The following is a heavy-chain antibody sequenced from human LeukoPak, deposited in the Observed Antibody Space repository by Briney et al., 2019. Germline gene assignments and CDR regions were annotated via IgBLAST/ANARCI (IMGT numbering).Heavy chain of an antibody. D-gene: IGHD3-22*01. V-gene: IGHV4-4*02. J-gene: IGHJ3*02. CDR1: GGSISSSNW. Sequence: SGTLSLTCAVSGGSISSSNWWSWVRQPPGKGLEWIGEVYHSGSTNYNPSLKSRVTISVDKSKNQFSLKLSSVTAADTAVYYCARDLDDSSGDAFDIWGQGTMVTVSS. CDR2: VYHSGST. CDR3: ARDLDDSSGDAFDI.